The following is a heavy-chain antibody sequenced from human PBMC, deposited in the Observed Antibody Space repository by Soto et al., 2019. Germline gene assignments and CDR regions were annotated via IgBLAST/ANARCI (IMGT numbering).Heavy chain of an antibody. D-gene: IGHD3-22*01. CDR3: ASSSGPNPRGN. V-gene: IGHV3-53*01. CDR1: GFTVSSNY. Sequence: EVQLVESGGGLIQPGGSLRLSCAASGFTVSSNYMSWVRQAPGKGLEWVSVIYSGGDTYYADSVKGRFTISRDKPKNSPDLQMNSLRAEDTAVYYCASSSGPNPRGNWGQGTLVTVSS. J-gene: IGHJ4*02. CDR2: IYSGGDT.